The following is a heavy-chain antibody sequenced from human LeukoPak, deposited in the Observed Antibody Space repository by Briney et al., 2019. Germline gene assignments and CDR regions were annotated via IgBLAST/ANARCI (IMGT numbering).Heavy chain of an antibody. Sequence: PGGSLRLSCAASGFTFSNYAMSWVRQGPGKGLEWVSAISGNGGSTYYADSVKGRFTISRDNSKNTLYLQMNSLRAEDTAVYYCAQGNDDIDCSGGSCYTRGYFDYWGQGTLVTVSS. D-gene: IGHD2-15*01. J-gene: IGHJ4*02. CDR2: ISGNGGST. CDR3: AQGNDDIDCSGGSCYTRGYFDY. V-gene: IGHV3-23*01. CDR1: GFTFSNYA.